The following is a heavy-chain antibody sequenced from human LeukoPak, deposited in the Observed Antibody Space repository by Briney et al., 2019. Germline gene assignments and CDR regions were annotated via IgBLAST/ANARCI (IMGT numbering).Heavy chain of an antibody. CDR3: ARLVVAAAGTKNYYYYYGMDV. CDR2: IYLGDSDT. V-gene: IGHV5-51*01. J-gene: IGHJ6*02. CDR1: GYSFTSYW. D-gene: IGHD6-13*01. Sequence: GESLKISCKGSGYSFTSYWIGWVRQMPGKGLEWMGIIYLGDSDTRYSPSFQGQVTISADKSISTAYLQWSSLKASDTAMYYCARLVVAAAGTKNYYYYYGMDVWGQGTTVTVSS.